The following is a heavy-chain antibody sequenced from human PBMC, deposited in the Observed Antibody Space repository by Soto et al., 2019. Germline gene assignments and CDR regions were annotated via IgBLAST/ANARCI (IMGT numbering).Heavy chain of an antibody. CDR1: GGSISSSNW. CDR3: ARVGNWNDGLGS. V-gene: IGHV4-4*02. J-gene: IGHJ5*02. Sequence: PSETLSLTSAVSGGSISSSNWWSWVGHPPGKGLEWIGEIYHSGSTNYNPYLKSRVTISVDKSKNQFSLKLSSVTAVDTAVYYCARVGNWNDGLGSWGQGAVVTVSS. D-gene: IGHD1-20*01. CDR2: IYHSGST.